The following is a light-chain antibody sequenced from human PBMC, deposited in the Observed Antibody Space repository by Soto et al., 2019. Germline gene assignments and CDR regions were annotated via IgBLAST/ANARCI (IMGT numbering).Light chain of an antibody. CDR3: QQSYSTLSWT. V-gene: IGKV1-39*01. J-gene: IGKJ1*01. Sequence: DIQMTQSPSSLSASIGDRVTITCRASQSIARYLNWYQQKPGKAPELLIYAVSRLQNGVPSRFSGSGSEADFTLTINGLQREDFATYYCQQSYSTLSWTFGQGTKVDMK. CDR1: QSIARY. CDR2: AVS.